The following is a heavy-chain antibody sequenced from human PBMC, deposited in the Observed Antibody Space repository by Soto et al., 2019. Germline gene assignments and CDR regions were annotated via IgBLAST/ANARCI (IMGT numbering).Heavy chain of an antibody. J-gene: IGHJ4*02. CDR1: GFTFSSYA. V-gene: IGHV3-30-3*01. Sequence: PGGSLRLSCAAPGFTFSSYAMQWVRQAPGKGLEWVAVISYDGSNKYYADSVKGRFTISRDNSKNTLYLQMNSLRAEDTAVYYCARVRLQLTRTPGSKVDYWGQGTLVTVSS. CDR2: ISYDGSNK. D-gene: IGHD5-18*01. CDR3: ARVRLQLTRTPGSKVDY.